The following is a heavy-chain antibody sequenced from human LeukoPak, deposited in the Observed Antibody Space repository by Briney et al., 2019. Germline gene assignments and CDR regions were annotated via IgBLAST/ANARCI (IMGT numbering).Heavy chain of an antibody. Sequence: PGGSLRRSCAASGFTFSSYAMSWVRQAPGKGLEWVSAISGSGGSTYYAESVKGRFTISRDNSKNTLYLQMNSLRAQDTAVYYCAKFLPTHIVVANYYFDYWGQGTLVTVSS. CDR1: GFTFSSYA. V-gene: IGHV3-23*01. J-gene: IGHJ4*02. D-gene: IGHD2-21*01. CDR3: AKFLPTHIVVANYYFDY. CDR2: ISGSGGST.